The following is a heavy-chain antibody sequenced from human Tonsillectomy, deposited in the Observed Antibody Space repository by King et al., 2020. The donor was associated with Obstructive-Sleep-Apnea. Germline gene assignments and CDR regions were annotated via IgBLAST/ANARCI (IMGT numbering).Heavy chain of an antibody. CDR3: AKVSAQRDDV. Sequence: VQLVESGGGLIQPGGSLRLSCAASGFTFSSFAMSWVRQTPGKGLEWVSAISNSGGTTYYADSVKGRFTISRDNSKNTLYLLMNSLRDEDTAVYYCAKVSAQRDDVWGQGAMVTVSS. J-gene: IGHJ3*01. D-gene: IGHD6-25*01. CDR2: ISNSGGTT. V-gene: IGHV3-23*04. CDR1: GFTFSSFA.